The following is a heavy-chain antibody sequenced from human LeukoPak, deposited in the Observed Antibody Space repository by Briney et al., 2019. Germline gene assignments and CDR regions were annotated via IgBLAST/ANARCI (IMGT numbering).Heavy chain of an antibody. Sequence: GGSLRLSCAASGFTFSSYGMHWARQAPGKGLEWVTVIWNDGSDKYYADSVKGRFTISRDNSKNTLYLQMNSLRAEDTAVYYCAKPSRGSGSFLIDFWGQGTLVTVSS. CDR3: AKPSRGSGSFLIDF. J-gene: IGHJ4*02. CDR1: GFTFSSYG. V-gene: IGHV3-33*06. D-gene: IGHD1-26*01. CDR2: IWNDGSDK.